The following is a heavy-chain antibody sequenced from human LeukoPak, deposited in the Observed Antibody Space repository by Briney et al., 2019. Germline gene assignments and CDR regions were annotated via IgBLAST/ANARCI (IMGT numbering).Heavy chain of an antibody. Sequence: GGSLRLSCAASGFTFSSYSMNWGRQAPGKGLEWVSPISSSSSYIYYADSVKGRFTISRDNAKNSLYLQMNSLRAEDTAVYYCARDHVIAVAPDAFDIWGQGTMVTVSS. CDR3: ARDHVIAVAPDAFDI. CDR2: ISSSSSYI. J-gene: IGHJ3*02. CDR1: GFTFSSYS. V-gene: IGHV3-21*01. D-gene: IGHD6-19*01.